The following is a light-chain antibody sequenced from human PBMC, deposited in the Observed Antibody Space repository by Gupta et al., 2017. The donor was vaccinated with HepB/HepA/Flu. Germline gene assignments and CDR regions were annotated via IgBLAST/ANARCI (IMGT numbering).Light chain of an antibody. J-gene: IGKJ1*01. CDR3: QQAKNFPWT. Sequence: QMTQSPSSVSASVGDRVTITCRASEDIRNSLAWYQQKPGKAPKLLIETISTLQSGVPSRFSGGASGTEFTLTISDLQPEDFATYYCQQAKNFPWTFGQGTKVELK. CDR2: TIS. V-gene: IGKV1-12*01. CDR1: EDIRNS.